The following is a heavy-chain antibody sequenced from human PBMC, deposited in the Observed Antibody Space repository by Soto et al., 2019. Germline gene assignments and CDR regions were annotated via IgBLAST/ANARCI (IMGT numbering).Heavy chain of an antibody. V-gene: IGHV3-23*01. J-gene: IGHJ4*02. CDR1: GFTFSSYA. D-gene: IGHD3-22*01. Sequence: EVQLLESGGGLVQPGGSLRLSCAASGFTFSSYAMSWVRQAPGKGLEWVSAISGSGGSTYYADSVKGRFTISRDNSKNTLYLQMNSLRAEDTAVYYCGVVVITHGYIDSWGQGTLVTVSS. CDR3: GVVVITHGYIDS. CDR2: ISGSGGST.